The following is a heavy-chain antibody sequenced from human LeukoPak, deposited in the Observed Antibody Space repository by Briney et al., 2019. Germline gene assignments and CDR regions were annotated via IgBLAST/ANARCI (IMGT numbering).Heavy chain of an antibody. Sequence: GGSLRLSCAASGFTFSSYGMHWVRQAPGKGLEWVAVISYDGSNKYYADSVKGRFTISRDNSKNTLYLQMNSLRAEDTAAYYCAKLRQQQLILDYWGQGTLVTVSS. CDR2: ISYDGSNK. CDR3: AKLRQQQLILDY. CDR1: GFTFSSYG. D-gene: IGHD6-13*01. V-gene: IGHV3-30*18. J-gene: IGHJ4*02.